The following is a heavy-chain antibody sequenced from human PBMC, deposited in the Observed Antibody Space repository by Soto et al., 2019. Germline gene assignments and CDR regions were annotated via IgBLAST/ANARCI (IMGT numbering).Heavy chain of an antibody. CDR2: ISSNGVGT. J-gene: IGHJ6*03. V-gene: IGHV3-64*01. Sequence: EVQLAESGGGLAQPGGSLRLSCAASGFTLSGYAMDWVRQAPGKGLEYVSGISSNGVGTYYANSVQGRFTISRDNSKNTVYLQMGSWSPEEMAVYYCARLARPAFYYRAVWAKGPRSPSP. D-gene: IGHD6-6*01. CDR1: GFTLSGYA. CDR3: ARLARPAFYYRAV.